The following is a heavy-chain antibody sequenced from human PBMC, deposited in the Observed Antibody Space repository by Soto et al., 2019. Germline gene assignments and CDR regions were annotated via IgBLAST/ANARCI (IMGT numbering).Heavy chain of an antibody. J-gene: IGHJ4*02. V-gene: IGHV1-8*01. CDR1: GYTFTSYD. CDR2: MNPNSGNT. Sequence: ASVKVSFKASGYTFTSYDINWVRQATGQGLEWMGWMNPNSGNTGYAQKFQGRVTMTRNTSISTAYMELSSLRSEDTAVYDCARPYGSKGYFDYWGQGTLVTVSS. D-gene: IGHD3-10*01. CDR3: ARPYGSKGYFDY.